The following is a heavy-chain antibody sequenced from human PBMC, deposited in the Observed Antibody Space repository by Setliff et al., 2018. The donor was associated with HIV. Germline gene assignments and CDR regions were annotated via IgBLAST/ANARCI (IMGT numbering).Heavy chain of an antibody. CDR3: ARDGHCSSTSCWCYYYYYGMDV. Sequence: ASVKVSCKASGYTFTSYGISWVRQAPGQGLEWMGWISAYNGNTNYAQKLQGRVTMTTDTSTSTAYMELRSLRSDDTAVYYCARDGHCSSTSCWCYYYYYGMDVWGQGTTVTVS. J-gene: IGHJ6*02. CDR1: GYTFTSYG. CDR2: ISAYNGNT. D-gene: IGHD2-2*01. V-gene: IGHV1-18*01.